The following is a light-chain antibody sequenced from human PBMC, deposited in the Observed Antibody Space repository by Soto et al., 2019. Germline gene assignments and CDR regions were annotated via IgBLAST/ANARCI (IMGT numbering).Light chain of an antibody. V-gene: IGKV1-33*01. J-gene: IGKJ5*01. CDR3: QQYESLPLT. CDR2: DAS. Sequence: DIQMTQSPSSLSASVGDRVTITCQASQDINKNLIWYQQKKGKAPKILIYDASDLATGVPSRFSGSGSGTGFTFTISSLQPEDFATYYCQQYESLPLTFGQGTRLEIK. CDR1: QDINKN.